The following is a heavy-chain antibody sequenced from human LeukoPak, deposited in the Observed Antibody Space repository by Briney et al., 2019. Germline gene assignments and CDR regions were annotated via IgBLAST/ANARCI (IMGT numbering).Heavy chain of an antibody. CDR1: GGSISSYY. CDR3: AREGGYSYGYLDY. V-gene: IGHV4-59*01. CDR2: IYYSGST. D-gene: IGHD5-18*01. Sequence: SETLSLTCTVSGGSISSYYWTWIRQPPGKGLEWIGYIYYSGSTNYNPSLKSRVTISVDTSKNQFSLKLSSVTAADTAVYHCAREGGYSYGYLDYWGQGNLVTVSS. J-gene: IGHJ4*02.